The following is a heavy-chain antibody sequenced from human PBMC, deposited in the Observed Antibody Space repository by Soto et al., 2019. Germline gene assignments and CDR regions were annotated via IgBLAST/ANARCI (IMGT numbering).Heavy chain of an antibody. Sequence: SETLSLTCTVSGGSISSGGYYWSWIRQHPGKGLEWIGYIYYSGSTYYNPSLKSRVTISVDTSKNQFSLKLSSVTAADTAVYYCARAVIDYYGSGSYLDYWGQGTLVTVSS. CDR3: ARAVIDYYGSGSYLDY. CDR1: GGSISSGGYY. J-gene: IGHJ4*02. V-gene: IGHV4-31*03. D-gene: IGHD3-10*01. CDR2: IYYSGST.